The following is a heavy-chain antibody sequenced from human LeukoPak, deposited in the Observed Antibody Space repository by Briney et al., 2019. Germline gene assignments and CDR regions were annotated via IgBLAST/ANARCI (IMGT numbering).Heavy chain of an antibody. V-gene: IGHV3-30*19. D-gene: IGHD3-10*01. CDR1: GFTFSDCG. CDR3: ARADRLAQYSISGSPENAFDV. Sequence: QSGGSLRLSCAASGFTFSDCGMHWVRQAPGKGLEWLSVISTDGTEKYYAESVRGQFTISRDNSENTLFLQMNGLSADDTARYYCARADRLAQYSISGSPENAFDVWGHGTLVTVSS. J-gene: IGHJ3*01. CDR2: ISTDGTEK.